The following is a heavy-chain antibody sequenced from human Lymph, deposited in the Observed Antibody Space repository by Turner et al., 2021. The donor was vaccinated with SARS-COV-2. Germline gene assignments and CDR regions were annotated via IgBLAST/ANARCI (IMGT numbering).Heavy chain of an antibody. D-gene: IGHD2-21*02. J-gene: IGHJ5*02. CDR2: IYYRGST. CDR1: GGSMNSNY. Sequence: QVQLQESGPRLAKPLETRSLACTVPGGSMNSNYWSWIRQPPGKRLEWTGYIYYRGSTNYNPSLKSRVTISVDTSKNQFSLKLTSVTAADTAIYYCARETVNNWVDPWGQGILVTVSS. CDR3: ARETVNNWVDP. V-gene: IGHV4-59*01.